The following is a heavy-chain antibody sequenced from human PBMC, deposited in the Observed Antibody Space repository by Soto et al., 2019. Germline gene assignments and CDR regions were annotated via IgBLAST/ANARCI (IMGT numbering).Heavy chain of an antibody. CDR1: GYAFTVYY. CDR2: INPNSGGT. CDR3: ARDSAFGELFIDY. D-gene: IGHD3-10*01. J-gene: IGHJ4*02. V-gene: IGHV1-2*04. Sequence: ASVKVSCKASGYAFTVYYMHWVRQAPGQGLEWMGWINPNSGGTNYAQKFQGWVTMTRDTSISTAYMELSRLRSDDTAVYYCARDSAFGELFIDYWGQGTLVTVSS.